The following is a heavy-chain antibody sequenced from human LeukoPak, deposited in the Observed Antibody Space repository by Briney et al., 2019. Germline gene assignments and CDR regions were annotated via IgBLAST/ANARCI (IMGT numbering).Heavy chain of an antibody. Sequence: ASVKVSCKASGFTFTSHGFTWVRQAPGQGLEWMGWISAYNGDTHSAERFQGRVTLTTDTSTSTAYMELRSLRSDDTAVYYCARVPVTTGGRFDYWGQGTLVTVSS. CDR3: ARVPVTTGGRFDY. CDR1: GFTFTSHG. J-gene: IGHJ4*02. D-gene: IGHD4-17*01. V-gene: IGHV1-18*01. CDR2: ISAYNGDT.